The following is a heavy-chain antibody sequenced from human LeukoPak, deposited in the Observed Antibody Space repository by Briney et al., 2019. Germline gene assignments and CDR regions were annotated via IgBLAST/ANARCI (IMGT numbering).Heavy chain of an antibody. D-gene: IGHD1-14*01. CDR2: IRYDGSNK. J-gene: IGHJ6*02. V-gene: IGHV3-30*02. CDR3: AKNRGYNPPRYYYYYFGMDV. Sequence: GGSLRLSCAASGFTFSSYDMHWVRQAPGKGLEWVAFIRYDGSNKYYADSVKGRFTISRDNSKNTLYLQMNSLRAEDTAVYYCAKNRGYNPPRYYYYYFGMDVWGQGTTVTVSS. CDR1: GFTFSSYD.